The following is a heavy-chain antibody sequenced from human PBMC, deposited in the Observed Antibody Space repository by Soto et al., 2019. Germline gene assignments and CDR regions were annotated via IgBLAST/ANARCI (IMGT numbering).Heavy chain of an antibody. J-gene: IGHJ6*02. CDR3: ATDQGYSSSWYGGMDL. CDR2: IWYDGSNK. Sequence: GGSLRLSCAASGFTFSSYGMHWVRQAPGKGLEWVAVIWYDGSNKYYADSVKGRFTISRDNSKNTLYLQMNSLRAEDTAVYYSATDQGYSSSWYGGMDLWGQGTTVTVSS. V-gene: IGHV3-33*01. D-gene: IGHD6-13*01. CDR1: GFTFSSYG.